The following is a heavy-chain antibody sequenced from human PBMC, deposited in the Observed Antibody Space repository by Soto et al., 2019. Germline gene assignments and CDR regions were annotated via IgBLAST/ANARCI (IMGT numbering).Heavy chain of an antibody. J-gene: IGHJ6*03. CDR1: GYSFTSYW. CDR3: ARLDIVVVPAAHPTYYYYYYMDV. CDR2: IYPGDSDT. V-gene: IGHV5-51*01. D-gene: IGHD2-2*01. Sequence: GESLKISCKCSGYSFTSYWIVWVRQMPGKGLEWMGIIYPGDSDTRYSPSFQGQVTISADKSISTAYLQWSSLKASDTAMYYCARLDIVVVPAAHPTYYYYYYMDVWGKGTTVTVSS.